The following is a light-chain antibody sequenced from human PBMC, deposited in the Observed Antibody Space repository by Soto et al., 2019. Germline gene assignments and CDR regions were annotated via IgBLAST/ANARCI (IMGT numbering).Light chain of an antibody. Sequence: DIHLTQSPSSLSASLRETVSITCRANQSIVNYLKWYQQYPGKPPKILIFAASHLQTGVSSRFSGGGSGTDFVLTITAVPAEDCDTYFCQQSFSNPATFGQGTKVEI. CDR3: QQSFSNPAT. CDR2: AAS. CDR1: QSIVNY. V-gene: IGKV1-39*01. J-gene: IGKJ2*01.